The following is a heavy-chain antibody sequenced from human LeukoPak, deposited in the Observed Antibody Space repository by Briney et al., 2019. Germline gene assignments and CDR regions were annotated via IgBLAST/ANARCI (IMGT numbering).Heavy chain of an antibody. CDR1: GFTFSSYE. V-gene: IGHV3-48*03. J-gene: IGHJ4*02. CDR2: ITSSGTTI. CDR3: AVRFRGYGYVYDY. Sequence: GGSLRLSCAASGFTFSSYEMNWVRQAPGKGLEWVSYITSSGTTIYSADSVKGRFTISRDNAKNSLYLQMNSLRAEDTLAYYGAVRFRGYGYVYDYWPRGPLVTVPS. D-gene: IGHD5-18*01.